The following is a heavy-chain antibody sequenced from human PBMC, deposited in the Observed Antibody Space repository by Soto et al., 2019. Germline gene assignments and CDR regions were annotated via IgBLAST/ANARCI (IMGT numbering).Heavy chain of an antibody. CDR2: VYNSGST. CDR1: GGSITRYN. V-gene: IGHV4-59*01. Sequence: PSETLPLTCTVSGGSITRYNWNCLLPPPGNALEWIGYVYNSGSTNYNPSLESRVTISVDTSKNQFSLKVNSVTAADTAVYYCARRAVVAVTGSLDNWLDPWGQGILVTVSS. J-gene: IGHJ5*02. CDR3: ARRAVVAVTGSLDNWLDP. D-gene: IGHD2-21*01.